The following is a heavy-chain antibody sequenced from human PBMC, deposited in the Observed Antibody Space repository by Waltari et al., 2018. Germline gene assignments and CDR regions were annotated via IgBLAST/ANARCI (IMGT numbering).Heavy chain of an antibody. D-gene: IGHD3-16*01. CDR3: ARGLNGFAETDY. V-gene: IGHV1-46*01. J-gene: IGHJ4*02. CDR1: GYTFTSSY. Sequence: QVQLVQSGAEVKKPGASVKISCKAAGYTFTSSYIHWVRQAPGQGLEWRGIINPGGGRTNYAQKFQGSVTMTSDTSTSTVYLELSSLRSEDTAVYYCARGLNGFAETDYWGQGTLVTISS. CDR2: INPGGGRT.